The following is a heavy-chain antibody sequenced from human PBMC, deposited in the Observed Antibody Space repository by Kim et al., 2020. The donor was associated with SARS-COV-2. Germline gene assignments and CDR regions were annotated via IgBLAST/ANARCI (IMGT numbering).Heavy chain of an antibody. V-gene: IGHV4-59*01. J-gene: IGHJ4*02. D-gene: IGHD6-13*01. CDR3: ARVWGHPGSSWAFTGFDY. Sequence: KSRVTISVDTSKNQFSLKLSSVTAADTAVYYCARVWGHPGSSWAFTGFDYWGQGTLVTVSS.